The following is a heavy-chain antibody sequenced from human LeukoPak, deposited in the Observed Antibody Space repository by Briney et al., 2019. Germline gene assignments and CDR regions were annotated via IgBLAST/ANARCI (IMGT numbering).Heavy chain of an antibody. J-gene: IGHJ3*02. CDR2: IIPIFGTA. D-gene: IGHD1-1*01. V-gene: IGHV1-69*05. Sequence: SVKVSCKASGGTFSSYAISWVRQAPGQGLEWMGGIIPIFGTANYAQKFQGRVTITTDESTSTAYMELSSLRSEDTAVYYCARVRLPLSWNDVRSAFDIWGQGTMVTVSS. CDR3: ARVRLPLSWNDVRSAFDI. CDR1: GGTFSSYA.